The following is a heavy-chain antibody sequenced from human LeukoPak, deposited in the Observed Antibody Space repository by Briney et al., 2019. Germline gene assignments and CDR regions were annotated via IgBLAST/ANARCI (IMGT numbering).Heavy chain of an antibody. Sequence: AGGSLRLSCAASGFIFSTYGMYWVRQAPGKGLEWVAFIRHGGSIKNYADSVKGRSTISRGNSKNTLYLQMNSLRAEDTAVYYCAKDSLADIDYWGQGTLVTVSS. CDR1: GFIFSTYG. CDR3: AKDSLADIDY. V-gene: IGHV3-30*02. CDR2: IRHGGSIK. D-gene: IGHD3-16*01. J-gene: IGHJ4*02.